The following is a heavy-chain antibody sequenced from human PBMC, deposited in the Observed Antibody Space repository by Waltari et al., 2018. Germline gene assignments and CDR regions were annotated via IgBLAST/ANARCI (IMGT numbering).Heavy chain of an antibody. Sequence: EVQLVQSGAEVKKPGESLKNSCKGSGYSFGTYWIAWVRQMPGKGLEWMGIIYPGDSDSRYSPSLQGQVTISADKSISTAYLQWSSLKASDTAMYYCARSSGVAASYYFDYWGRGTLVTVSS. D-gene: IGHD6-19*01. CDR2: IYPGDSDS. V-gene: IGHV5-51*01. J-gene: IGHJ4*02. CDR3: ARSSGVAASYYFDY. CDR1: GYSFGTYW.